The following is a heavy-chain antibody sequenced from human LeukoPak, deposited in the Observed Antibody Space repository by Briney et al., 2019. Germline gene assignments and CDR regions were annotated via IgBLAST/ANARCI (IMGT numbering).Heavy chain of an antibody. Sequence: PSETLSLTCAVSGGSISSSNWWSWVRQPPGKGLEWIGEINHSGSTNYNPSLKSRVTISVDTSKNQFSLKLSSVTAADTAVYYCARGGSLGLWVRFDVWGKGTTVTVSS. CDR1: GGSISSSNW. CDR2: INHSGST. D-gene: IGHD3-16*01. CDR3: ARGGSLGLWVRFDV. J-gene: IGHJ6*04. V-gene: IGHV4-4*02.